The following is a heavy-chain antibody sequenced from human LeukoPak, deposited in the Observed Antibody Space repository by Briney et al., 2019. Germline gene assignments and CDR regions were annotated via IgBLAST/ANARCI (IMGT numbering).Heavy chain of an antibody. CDR2: ISSSSSTI. V-gene: IGHV3-48*01. CDR1: GFTFSNAW. D-gene: IGHD6-13*01. Sequence: PGGSLRLSCAASGFTFSNAWMSWVRQAPGKGLEWVSYISSSSSTIYYADSVKGRFTVSRDNAKNSLYLQMNSLRAEDTAVYYCARDRGSSSWKGGFDYWGQGTLVTVSS. J-gene: IGHJ4*02. CDR3: ARDRGSSSWKGGFDY.